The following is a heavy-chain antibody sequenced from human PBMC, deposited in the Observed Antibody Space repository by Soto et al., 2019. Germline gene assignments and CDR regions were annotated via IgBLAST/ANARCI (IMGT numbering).Heavy chain of an antibody. V-gene: IGHV1-69*13. J-gene: IGHJ6*02. Sequence: SVKVSCKASGGTFSSYAISWVRQAPGQGLEWMGGIIPIFGTANYAQKFQGRVTITADESTSTAYMELSSLRSEDTAVYYCASCELTSRSDYLSNYYGMDFWGQGTTVTVSS. CDR3: ASCELTSRSDYLSNYYGMDF. CDR2: IIPIFGTA. D-gene: IGHD4-17*01. CDR1: GGTFSSYA.